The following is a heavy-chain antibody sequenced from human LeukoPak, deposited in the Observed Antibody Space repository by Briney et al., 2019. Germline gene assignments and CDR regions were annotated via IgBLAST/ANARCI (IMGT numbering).Heavy chain of an antibody. CDR1: GFTFSSYW. D-gene: IGHD3-3*01. J-gene: IGHJ6*03. Sequence: GGSLRLSCAASGFTFSSYWMSWVRQAPGKGLEWVTNIKQDGSEKYYVDSVKGRFTISRDNAKNSLYLQMNSLRAEDTAVYYCARGFLEWLSPQKYYYYYYYMDVWGKGTTVTVSS. V-gene: IGHV3-7*04. CDR3: ARGFLEWLSPQKYYYYYYYMDV. CDR2: IKQDGSEK.